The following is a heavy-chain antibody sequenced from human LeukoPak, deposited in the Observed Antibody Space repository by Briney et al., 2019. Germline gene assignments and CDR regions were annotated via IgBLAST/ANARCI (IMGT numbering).Heavy chain of an antibody. J-gene: IGHJ4*02. CDR2: IWYDGSNK. CDR1: EFTFSSSG. Sequence: PGGSLKLPCAASEFTFSSSGMHWAGKPPATGLEWVEGIWYDGSNKYYADSVKGRFTISRDNSKNTLYLQMNSLRAEDTAVYYCANDGGKISYWGQGTLVTVSS. V-gene: IGHV3-33*06. D-gene: IGHD2-15*01. CDR3: ANDGGKISY.